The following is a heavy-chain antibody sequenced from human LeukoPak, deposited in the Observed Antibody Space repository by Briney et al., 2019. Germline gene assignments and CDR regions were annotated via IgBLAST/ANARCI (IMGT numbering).Heavy chain of an antibody. CDR1: GYTFTSYY. CDR3: ARHWELRWGRYYYYMDV. J-gene: IGHJ6*03. Sequence: GASVKVSCKASGYTFTSYYMHWVRQAPGQGLEWMGVINPSGGSTSYAQKFQGRVTMTRDMSTSTVYMELRSLRSDDTAVYYCARHWELRWGRYYYYMDVWGKGPTVTVSS. CDR2: INPSGGST. D-gene: IGHD1-26*01. V-gene: IGHV1-46*01.